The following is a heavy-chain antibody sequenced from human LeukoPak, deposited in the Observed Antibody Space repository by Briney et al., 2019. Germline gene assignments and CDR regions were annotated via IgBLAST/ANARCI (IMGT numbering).Heavy chain of an antibody. V-gene: IGHV3-23*01. D-gene: IGHD3-3*01. CDR3: AKVPSPFGVVRYFDY. Sequence: GGSLRLSCAASGFTFSSYAMSWVRQAPGKGLEWVSAISGSGGSTYYADSVKGRFTISRDNSKSTLYLQVNSLRAEGTAVYYCAKVPSPFGVVRYFDYWGQGTLVTVSS. CDR2: ISGSGGST. J-gene: IGHJ4*02. CDR1: GFTFSSYA.